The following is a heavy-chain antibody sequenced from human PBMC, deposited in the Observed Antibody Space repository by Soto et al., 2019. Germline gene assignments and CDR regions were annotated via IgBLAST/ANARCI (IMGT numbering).Heavy chain of an antibody. CDR2: ISGSGGST. CDR3: AKLGIYYDSSGYYYHY. Sequence: GGSLRLSCAASGFTFSSYAMSWVRQAPGKGLEWVSAISGSGGSTYYADSVKGRFTISRDNSKNTLYLQMNSLRAEDTAVYYCAKLGIYYDSSGYYYHYWGQGTLVTVSS. D-gene: IGHD3-22*01. V-gene: IGHV3-23*01. CDR1: GFTFSSYA. J-gene: IGHJ4*02.